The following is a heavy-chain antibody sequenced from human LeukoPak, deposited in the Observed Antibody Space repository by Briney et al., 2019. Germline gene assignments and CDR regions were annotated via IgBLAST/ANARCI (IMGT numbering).Heavy chain of an antibody. CDR3: ARGSTRDSSGWYGPGKWFDP. Sequence: GASVKVSCKASGYTFTNYGISWVRQAPGQGLEWMGWINPNSGGTNYAQNFQGRVTMTRDTSISTAFLELSSLRSDDTAVYYCARGSTRDSSGWYGPGKWFDPWGQRTLVTVSS. D-gene: IGHD6-19*01. CDR1: GYTFTNYG. CDR2: INPNSGGT. V-gene: IGHV1-2*02. J-gene: IGHJ5*02.